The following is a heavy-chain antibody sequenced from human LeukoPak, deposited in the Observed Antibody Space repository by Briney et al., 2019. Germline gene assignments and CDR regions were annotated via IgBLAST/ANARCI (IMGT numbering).Heavy chain of an antibody. CDR1: GGTFNSYA. V-gene: IGHV1-69*05. D-gene: IGHD3-22*01. Sequence: ASVKVSFKASGGTFNSYAISWVRQAPGQGLEWMGGIIPIFGTANHAQKFQGRVTITTDESTSTAYMELSSLRSEDTAVYYCARARSPSSGYLLRDHNWFDPWGQGTLVTVSS. J-gene: IGHJ5*02. CDR2: IIPIFGTA. CDR3: ARARSPSSGYLLRDHNWFDP.